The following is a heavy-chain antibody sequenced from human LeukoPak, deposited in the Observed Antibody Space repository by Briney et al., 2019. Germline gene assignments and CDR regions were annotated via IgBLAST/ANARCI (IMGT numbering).Heavy chain of an antibody. J-gene: IGHJ6*02. D-gene: IGHD3-22*01. CDR1: GASVSSIGYS. CDR3: ARDQYYYDSSGYQSHYYYGMDV. Sequence: SETLSLTCGVSGASVSSIGYSWSWIRQPPGRGLEWIGYIYQSGSTSYNPSLQSRVTISIDRSKNQFSLNLSSVTAADTAVYYCARDQYYYDSSGYQSHYYYGMDVWGQGTTVTVSS. V-gene: IGHV4-30-2*01. CDR2: IYQSGST.